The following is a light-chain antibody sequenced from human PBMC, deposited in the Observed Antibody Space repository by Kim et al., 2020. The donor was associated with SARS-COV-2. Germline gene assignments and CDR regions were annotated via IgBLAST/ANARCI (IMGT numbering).Light chain of an antibody. CDR1: QIVSSSY. Sequence: SPGKRATLSCRASQIVSSSYLAWYQQKPGQAPRLLIYGASSRATGIPDRFSGSGSGTDFTLTISRLEPEDFAVYYCQQYGSSPRTFGQGTKVEIK. J-gene: IGKJ1*01. V-gene: IGKV3-20*01. CDR2: GAS. CDR3: QQYGSSPRT.